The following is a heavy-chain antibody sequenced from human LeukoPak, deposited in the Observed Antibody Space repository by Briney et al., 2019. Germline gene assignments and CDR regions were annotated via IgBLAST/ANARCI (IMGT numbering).Heavy chain of an antibody. Sequence: SETLSLTCAVYGGSFSGYYWSWIRQPPGKGLEWIGEINHSGSTNYNPSLKSRVIISVDTSKNQFSLKLSSVTAADTAVYYCARAVCGGSCYNSGVWFDPWGQGTPVTVSS. D-gene: IGHD2-15*01. CDR2: INHSGST. J-gene: IGHJ5*02. CDR3: ARAVCGGSCYNSGVWFDP. CDR1: GGSFSGYY. V-gene: IGHV4-34*01.